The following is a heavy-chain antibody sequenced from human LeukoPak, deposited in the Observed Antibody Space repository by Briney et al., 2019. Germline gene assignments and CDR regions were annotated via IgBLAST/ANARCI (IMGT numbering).Heavy chain of an antibody. CDR2: ISGSGTTT. Sequence: GGSLRLSCAACGFTFSSYAVSWVRHAPGKGLDWVSAISGSGTTTYYADSVKGRFTISRDISKNTLYLQMNSRRAEDTAVYYCAKPLSAASGTDFHYWGQGTLVTVSS. D-gene: IGHD6-13*01. V-gene: IGHV3-23*01. J-gene: IGHJ4*02. CDR3: AKPLSAASGTDFHY. CDR1: GFTFSSYA.